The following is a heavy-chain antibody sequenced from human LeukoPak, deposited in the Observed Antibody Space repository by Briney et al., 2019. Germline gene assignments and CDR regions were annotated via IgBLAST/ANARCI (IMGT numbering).Heavy chain of an antibody. J-gene: IGHJ5*02. Sequence: ASVKVSCKASGGTFSSYAISWVRQAPGQGLEWMGWISAYNGNTNYAQKLQGRVTMTTDTSTSTAYMELRSLRSDDTAVYYCARDFLTAPRAFDPWGQGTLVTVSS. D-gene: IGHD3-3*01. CDR3: ARDFLTAPRAFDP. CDR2: ISAYNGNT. CDR1: GGTFSSYA. V-gene: IGHV1-18*01.